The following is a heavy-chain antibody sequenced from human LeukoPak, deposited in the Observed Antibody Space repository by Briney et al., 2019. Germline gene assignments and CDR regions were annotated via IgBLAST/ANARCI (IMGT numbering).Heavy chain of an antibody. CDR3: AKDHRAYGSGSYYDY. Sequence: GGSLRLSCAASGFTFSSYAMSWVRQAPGKGLECVSSISGGGGITFYADSVKGRFTISRDNSKNTLYLQMNSLRAEDTAVYYCAKDHRAYGSGSYYDYWGQGTLVTVSS. D-gene: IGHD3-10*01. V-gene: IGHV3-23*01. CDR1: GFTFSSYA. CDR2: ISGGGGIT. J-gene: IGHJ4*02.